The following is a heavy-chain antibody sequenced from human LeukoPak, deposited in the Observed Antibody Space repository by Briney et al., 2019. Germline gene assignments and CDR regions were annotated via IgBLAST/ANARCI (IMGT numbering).Heavy chain of an antibody. CDR1: GYTFTSYD. D-gene: IGHD4-11*01. CDR2: MNPNSGNT. CDR3: ARGRTVRNWFDP. Sequence: ASVKVSCKASGYTFTSYDINWVRQATGQGLEWMGWMNPNSGNTGYAQRFQGRVTMTRNTSISTAYMELSSLRSEDTAVYYCARGRTVRNWFDPWGQGTLVTVSS. V-gene: IGHV1-8*01. J-gene: IGHJ5*02.